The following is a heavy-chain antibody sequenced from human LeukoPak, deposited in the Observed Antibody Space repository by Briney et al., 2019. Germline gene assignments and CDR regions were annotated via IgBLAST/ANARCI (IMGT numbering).Heavy chain of an antibody. CDR3: ARAAPGYSYGYSYYYYMDV. V-gene: IGHV4-59*01. CDR2: IYYSGST. Sequence: PSETLSLTCTVSGGSISSYYWSWIRQPPGKGLEWIGYIYYSGSTNYNPSLKSRVTISVDTSKNQFSLKLSSVTAADTAVYYCARAAPGYSYGYSYYYYMDVWGKGTTVTVSS. J-gene: IGHJ6*03. CDR1: GGSISSYY. D-gene: IGHD5-18*01.